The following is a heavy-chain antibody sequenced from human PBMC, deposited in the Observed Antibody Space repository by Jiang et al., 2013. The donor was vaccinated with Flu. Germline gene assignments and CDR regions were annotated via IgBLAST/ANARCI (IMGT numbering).Heavy chain of an antibody. CDR1: GFTFSTYA. Sequence: GGGLVQPGGSLRLSCAASGFTFSTYAMSWVRQAPGKGLEWVSTISGSGGGTYYADSAKGRFTISRDNSKNTLYLQMNSLRAEDTAVYYCAKWRGGSKETYYFDYWGQGTLVTVSS. J-gene: IGHJ4*02. CDR3: AKWRGGSKETYYFDY. CDR2: ISGSGGGT. V-gene: IGHV3-23*01. D-gene: IGHD3-16*01.